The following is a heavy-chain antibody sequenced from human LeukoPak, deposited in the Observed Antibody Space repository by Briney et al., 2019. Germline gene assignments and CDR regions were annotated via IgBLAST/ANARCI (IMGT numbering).Heavy chain of an antibody. V-gene: IGHV4-59*08. D-gene: IGHD3-10*01. CDR1: GGSISGDY. CDR2: IYYSGST. CDR3: ARHGGTSGRSYRQDAFDI. Sequence: SETLSLTCTVSGGSISGDYWSWIRQPPGKGLEWIGYIYYSGSTNYNPSLKSRVTISVDTSKNQLSLRLISVTAADTAVYYCARHGGTSGRSYRQDAFDIWGQGTMVTVSS. J-gene: IGHJ3*02.